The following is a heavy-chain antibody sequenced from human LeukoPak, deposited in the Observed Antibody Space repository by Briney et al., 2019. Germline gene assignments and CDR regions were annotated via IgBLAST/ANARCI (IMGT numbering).Heavy chain of an antibody. V-gene: IGHV3-23*01. CDR3: AREERLWFGEFRNWFDP. J-gene: IGHJ5*02. D-gene: IGHD3-10*01. CDR2: ISGSGGST. Sequence: GGSLRLSCAASGFTFSSYGMSWVRQAPGKGLEWVSAISGSGGSTYYADSVKGRFTISRDNSKNTLYLQMNSLRAEDTAVYYCAREERLWFGEFRNWFDPWGQGTLVTVSS. CDR1: GFTFSSYG.